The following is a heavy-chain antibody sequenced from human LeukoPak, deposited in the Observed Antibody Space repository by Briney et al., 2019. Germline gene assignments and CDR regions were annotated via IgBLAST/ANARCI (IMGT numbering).Heavy chain of an antibody. J-gene: IGHJ5*02. CDR2: INPNSGGT. V-gene: IGHV1-2*02. CDR1: GYTFTGYY. D-gene: IGHD3-3*01. CDR3: ARGPLLYRYRFRNWFDP. Sequence: ASVKVSCKASGYTFTGYYMHWVRQAPGQGLEWMGWINPNSGGTNYAQKFQGRVTMTRDTSISTAYMELSGLRSDDTAVYYCARGPLLYRYRFRNWFDPWGQGTLVTVSS.